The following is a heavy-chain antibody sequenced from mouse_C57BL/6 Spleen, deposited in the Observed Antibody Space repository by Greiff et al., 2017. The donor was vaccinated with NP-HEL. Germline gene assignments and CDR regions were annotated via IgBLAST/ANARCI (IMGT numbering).Heavy chain of an antibody. V-gene: IGHV2-9-1*01. CDR3: ARTHYSNYYAMDY. Sequence: VKLVESGPGLVAPSQSLSITCTVSGFSLTSYAISWVRQPPGKGLEWLGVIWTGGGTNYNSALKSRLSISKDNSKSQVFFKINSLQTYDTARYYCARTHYSNYYAMDYWGQGTSVTVSS. CDR1: GFSLTSYA. J-gene: IGHJ4*01. CDR2: IWTGGGT. D-gene: IGHD2-5*01.